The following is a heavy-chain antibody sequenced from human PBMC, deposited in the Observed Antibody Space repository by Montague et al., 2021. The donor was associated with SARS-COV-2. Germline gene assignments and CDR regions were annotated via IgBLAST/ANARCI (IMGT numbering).Heavy chain of an antibody. CDR3: ARGRQHINMVVVVVTGGEYYFDF. CDR2: INHRGST. CDR1: GDSINNYY. D-gene: IGHD3-22*01. J-gene: IGHJ4*02. Sequence: SETLSLTCTVSGDSINNYYWSWIRQPPGKGLEWIGEINHRGSTNYNPSLKSRVTISVDTSKNQFSLKMTSLTAADTAVYYCARGRQHINMVVVVVTGGEYYFDFWGQGTLVAVSS. V-gene: IGHV4-34*01.